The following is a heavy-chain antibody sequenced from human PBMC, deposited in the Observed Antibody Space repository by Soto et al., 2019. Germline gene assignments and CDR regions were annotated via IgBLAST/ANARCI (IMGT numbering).Heavy chain of an antibody. J-gene: IGHJ3*02. D-gene: IGHD2-15*01. V-gene: IGHV4-31*03. CDR2: IYYSGST. Sequence: QVQLQESGPGLVKPSQTLSLTCTVSGGSISSGGYYWSWIRQHPGKGLEWIGYIYYSGSTYYNPSLKSRVTISVDTSKNPFSLKLSSVTAADTAVYYCARSIVVVVAAHDAFDIWGQGTMVTVSS. CDR1: GGSISSGGYY. CDR3: ARSIVVVVAAHDAFDI.